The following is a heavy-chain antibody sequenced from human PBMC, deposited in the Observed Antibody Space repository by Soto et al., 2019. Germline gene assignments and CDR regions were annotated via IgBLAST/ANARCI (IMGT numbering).Heavy chain of an antibody. CDR1: GYTFSTYG. J-gene: IGHJ3*01. CDR3: VRAKVPAANLGAFDL. D-gene: IGHD2-2*01. CDR2: INPLKGDT. Sequence: ASVKVSCKASGYTFSTYGITWVRQAPGQGLDWMGWINPLKGDTNSEARFQDRVTMTTDTSTRTAYMELRSLRSDDTAVYYCVRAKVPAANLGAFDLWGQGTLITVSS. V-gene: IGHV1-18*01.